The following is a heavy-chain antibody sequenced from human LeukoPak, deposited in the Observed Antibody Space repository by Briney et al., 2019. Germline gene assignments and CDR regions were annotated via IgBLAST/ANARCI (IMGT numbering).Heavy chain of an antibody. CDR2: INPSGGRA. CDR3: ARGVYPYYFDY. V-gene: IGHV1-46*01. Sequence: ASVKVSCKASGYAFTTYYIHWVRQAPGQGLEWMGIINPSGGRANYAQKFQGRVTMTSDTSSSTVYMELSSLTSEDTAMYYCARGVYPYYFDYWGQGTLVTVSS. J-gene: IGHJ4*02. D-gene: IGHD3-16*01. CDR1: GYAFTTYY.